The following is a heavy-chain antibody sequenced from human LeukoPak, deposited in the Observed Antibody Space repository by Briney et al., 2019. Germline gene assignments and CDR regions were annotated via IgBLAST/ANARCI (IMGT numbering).Heavy chain of an antibody. CDR3: ARTQGYCSGGSCYYYYGMDV. CDR2: IYYSGST. V-gene: IGHV4-59*01. J-gene: IGHJ6*04. D-gene: IGHD2-15*01. CDR1: GGSISSYY. Sequence: SETLSLTCTVSGGSISSYYWSWIRQPPGKGLGWIGYIYYSGSTNYNPSLKSRVTISVDTSKNQFSLKLSSVTAADTAVYYCARTQGYCSGGSCYYYYGMDVWGKGTTVTVSS.